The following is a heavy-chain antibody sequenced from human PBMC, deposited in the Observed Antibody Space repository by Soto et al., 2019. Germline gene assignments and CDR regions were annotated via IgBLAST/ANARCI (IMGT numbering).Heavy chain of an antibody. J-gene: IGHJ4*02. Sequence: PSETLSLTCTVSGGSISSGGYYWSWIRQHPGKGLEWIGYIYYSGSTYYNPSLKSRVTISVDTSKNQFSLKLSSVTAADTAVYYCASSQNLYYGSGSYYKRFDYWGQGTLVTVSS. CDR3: ASSQNLYYGSGSYYKRFDY. CDR1: GGSISSGGYY. V-gene: IGHV4-31*03. CDR2: IYYSGST. D-gene: IGHD3-10*01.